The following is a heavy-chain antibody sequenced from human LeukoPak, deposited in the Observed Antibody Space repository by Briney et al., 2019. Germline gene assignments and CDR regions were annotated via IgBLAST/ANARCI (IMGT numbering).Heavy chain of an antibody. Sequence: SETLSLTCTVSDGSISSSSYYWGWIRQPPGKGLEWIGSIYYSGNTYSNPSLKSRVTISVDTSKNQFSLRLTPVTAADTAVYYCARGSNVIDYWGQGTLVTVSS. D-gene: IGHD2/OR15-2a*01. CDR3: ARGSNVIDY. CDR2: IYYSGNT. J-gene: IGHJ4*02. V-gene: IGHV4-39*01. CDR1: DGSISSSSYY.